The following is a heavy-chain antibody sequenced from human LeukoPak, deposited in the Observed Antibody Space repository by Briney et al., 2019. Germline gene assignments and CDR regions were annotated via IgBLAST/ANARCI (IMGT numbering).Heavy chain of an antibody. CDR1: GYSISSGYY. J-gene: IGHJ4*02. V-gene: IGHV4-38-2*02. D-gene: IGHD6-19*01. Sequence: KPSETLSLTCTVSGYSISSGYYWGWIRQPPGKGLEWIGSIYHSGSTYYNPSLKSRVTISVDTSKNQFSLKLSSVTAADTAVYYCARQPPSSGWLFDYWGQGTLVTVSS. CDR3: ARQPPSSGWLFDY. CDR2: IYHSGST.